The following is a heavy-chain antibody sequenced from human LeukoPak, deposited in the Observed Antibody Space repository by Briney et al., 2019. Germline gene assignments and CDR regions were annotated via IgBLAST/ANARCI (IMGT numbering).Heavy chain of an antibody. CDR2: IYPGDSDT. CDR1: GYRFTSYW. J-gene: IGHJ5*02. D-gene: IGHD3-10*01. Sequence: PGESLKISCKGSGYRFTSYWIGWGRQIPGKGLEWMGIIYPGDSDTRYSPSFQGQVTISADKSISTAYLQWSSLKASDTPLYYCARLSTDGSGSFHWFDPWGQGTLVTVSS. V-gene: IGHV5-51*01. CDR3: ARLSTDGSGSFHWFDP.